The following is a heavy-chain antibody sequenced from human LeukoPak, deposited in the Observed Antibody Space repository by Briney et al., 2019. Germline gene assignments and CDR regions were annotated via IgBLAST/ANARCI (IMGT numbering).Heavy chain of an antibody. D-gene: IGHD2-2*01. CDR1: GFTFSRYA. CDR2: ISDSGGST. V-gene: IGHV3-23*01. Sequence: PGGSLRLSCAASGFTFSRYAMTWVRQAPGKGLEWVSGISDSGGSTYYADSVKGRFTISRDNSKNTVYLQMNSLRAEDTAVYYCAKDPYGTRYFDYWGQGTLVTVSS. J-gene: IGHJ4*02. CDR3: AKDPYGTRYFDY.